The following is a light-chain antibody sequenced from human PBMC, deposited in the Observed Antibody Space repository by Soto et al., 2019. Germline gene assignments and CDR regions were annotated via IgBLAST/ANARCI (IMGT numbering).Light chain of an antibody. Sequence: DIVMTQSPDSLAVSLGERATINCKSSQSVLYSSNTKNSVAWYQQKPGQPPQLLIYWASNRESGVPGRFSGSESGTDFTLTISRLQAEDVADYYCPHYYTTRWTFGQGTKVEIK. CDR3: PHYYTTRWT. CDR1: QSVLYSSNTKNS. V-gene: IGKV4-1*01. J-gene: IGKJ1*01. CDR2: WAS.